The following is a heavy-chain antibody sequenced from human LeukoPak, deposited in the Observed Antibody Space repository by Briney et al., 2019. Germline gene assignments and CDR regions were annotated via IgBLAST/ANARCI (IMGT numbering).Heavy chain of an antibody. CDR3: AKDMYGDYATDY. V-gene: IGHV3-23*01. J-gene: IGHJ4*02. D-gene: IGHD4-17*01. CDR1: GFSFSSHA. Sequence: PGGSLRLSCAASGFSFSSHALTWVRQAPGKGLEWVSGILSGGATYYADSVQGRFTISRDNSKNTLYLQMNSLRAEDTAVYYCAKDMYGDYATDYWGQGTLVTVSS. CDR2: ILSGGAT.